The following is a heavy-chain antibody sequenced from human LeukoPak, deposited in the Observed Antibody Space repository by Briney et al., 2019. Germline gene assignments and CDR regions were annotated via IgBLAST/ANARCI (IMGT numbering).Heavy chain of an antibody. CDR1: GDSISSGDYY. Sequence: SETLSLTCTVSGDSISSGDYYWSWIRQPAGKGLEWIGRISSSGSTNYNPSLKSRVTISVDTSKNQFSLKLSSVTAADTAVYYCARVKRGFDPWGQGTLVTVSS. CDR2: ISSSGST. J-gene: IGHJ5*02. V-gene: IGHV4-61*02. D-gene: IGHD1-1*01. CDR3: ARVKRGFDP.